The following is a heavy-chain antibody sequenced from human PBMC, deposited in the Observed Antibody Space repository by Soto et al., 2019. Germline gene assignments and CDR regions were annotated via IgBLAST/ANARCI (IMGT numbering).Heavy chain of an antibody. CDR2: IIPLFGTA. Sequence: QVQLVQSGAEVKNPGSSVKVSCKASGGTFGTYDISWVRQAPGQGLEWMGGIIPLFGTANYAQKFQGRATITADKSTTTAYMELSLLRSEDSAIYYCARRHFYYGMDVWGQGTTVTISS. J-gene: IGHJ6*02. CDR1: GGTFGTYD. V-gene: IGHV1-69*06. CDR3: ARRHFYYGMDV.